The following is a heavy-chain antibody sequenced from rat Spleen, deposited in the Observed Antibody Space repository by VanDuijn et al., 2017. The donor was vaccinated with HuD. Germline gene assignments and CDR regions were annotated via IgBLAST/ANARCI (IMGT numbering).Heavy chain of an antibody. CDR1: GFTFNNYW. D-gene: IGHD1-3*01. J-gene: IGHJ2*01. CDR3: TRWGFYRY. Sequence: EVQLVESGGGLVQPGRSLKLSCVASGFTFNNYWMTWIRQAPGKGLEWVASITNFAGRTHYPDSVKGRFTISRDIAKSTLFLQMNSLKSEDTATYYCTRWGFYRYWGQGVMVTVSS. CDR2: ITNFAGRT. V-gene: IGHV5-31*01.